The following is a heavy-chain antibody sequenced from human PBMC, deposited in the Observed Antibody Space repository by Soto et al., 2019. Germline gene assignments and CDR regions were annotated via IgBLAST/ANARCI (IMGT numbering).Heavy chain of an antibody. CDR3: TRNYDYVWGSPPWYYVL. D-gene: IGHD3-16*01. CDR1: GFTFSAYA. V-gene: IGHV3-49*03. CDR2: IRSKAYGGTT. Sequence: GGSLRLSCTASGFTFSAYALRLFRQPPGKGLEWVGFIRSKAYGGTTEYAASVKGRFTISRDDSKSIAYLQMNSLKTEDTAVYYCTRNYDYVWGSPPWYYVLWCRGTLVSVSS. J-gene: IGHJ2*01.